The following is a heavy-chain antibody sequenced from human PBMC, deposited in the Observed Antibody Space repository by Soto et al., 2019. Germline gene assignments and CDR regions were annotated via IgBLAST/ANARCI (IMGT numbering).Heavy chain of an antibody. CDR2: IYYSGST. V-gene: IGHV4-31*03. D-gene: IGHD6-19*01. CDR1: GGSLSSGVYY. Sequence: ASETLSLTCTVSGGSLSSGVYYWSWIRQHPGKGLEWIGYIYYSGSTYYNPSLKSRVTISVDTSKNQFSLKLSSVTAADTAVYYCARDPSGIAVAGRVKYDYYGMDVWGQGTTVTVSS. J-gene: IGHJ6*02. CDR3: ARDPSGIAVAGRVKYDYYGMDV.